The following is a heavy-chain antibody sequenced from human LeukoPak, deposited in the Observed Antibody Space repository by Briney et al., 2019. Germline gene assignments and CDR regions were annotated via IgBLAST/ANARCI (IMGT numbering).Heavy chain of an antibody. CDR1: GYTFTGYY. V-gene: IGHV1-2*02. Sequence: GASVKVSCKTSGYTFTGYYIHWVRQAPGQGLEWMGWINPNSGGTNYAQNFQGRVTVTRDTSISTAYMELSRLRSDDTAVYYCARAAYYYDDAFDIWGQGTMVTVSS. CDR3: ARAAYYYDDAFDI. J-gene: IGHJ3*02. D-gene: IGHD3-22*01. CDR2: INPNSGGT.